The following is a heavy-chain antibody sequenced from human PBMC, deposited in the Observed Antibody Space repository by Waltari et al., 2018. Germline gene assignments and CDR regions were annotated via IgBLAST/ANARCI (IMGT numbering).Heavy chain of an antibody. J-gene: IGHJ4*02. CDR3: ATRMVLAARN. V-gene: IGHV3-53*01. Sequence: EVQLVESGGGLIQPGVSLRLSCAASGFTVSNTYMSWVRQAPGKGLEWVSLIYSTGGTAYADSVKGRFTISRDNSKNTLYLQMNSLRADDTAVYYCATRMVLAARNWGQGTLVTVSS. D-gene: IGHD6-6*01. CDR1: GFTVSNTY. CDR2: IYSTGGT.